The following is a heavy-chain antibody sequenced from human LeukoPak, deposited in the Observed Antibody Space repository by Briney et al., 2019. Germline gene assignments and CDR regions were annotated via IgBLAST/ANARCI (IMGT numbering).Heavy chain of an antibody. J-gene: IGHJ4*02. D-gene: IGHD6-19*01. CDR1: GFTFSSYW. CDR2: INSGGSST. CDR3: ARVYGSGWTNPIDY. V-gene: IGHV3-74*01. Sequence: PGGSLRLSCAASGFTFSSYWMHWVRQAPGKGLVWVSRINSGGSSTSYADSVKGRFTISRDNAKNTLYLQMNSLRAEDTAVYYCARVYGSGWTNPIDYWGQGTLVTVSS.